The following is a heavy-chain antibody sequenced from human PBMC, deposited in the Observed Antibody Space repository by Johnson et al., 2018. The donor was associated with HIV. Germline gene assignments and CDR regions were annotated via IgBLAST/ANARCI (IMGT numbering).Heavy chain of an antibody. Sequence: QVQLVESGGGLVQPGRSLRLSCAASGFTFDDYAMHWVRQAPGKGLEWVAVISYDGSNKYYAGSVKGRFTISRDNSKNMLYLKMNSLTTVDTAIYYCAKGSGWYSAFDIWGQGTMVTVSS. D-gene: IGHD6-19*01. CDR3: AKGSGWYSAFDI. V-gene: IGHV3-30*18. J-gene: IGHJ3*02. CDR1: GFTFDDYA. CDR2: ISYDGSNK.